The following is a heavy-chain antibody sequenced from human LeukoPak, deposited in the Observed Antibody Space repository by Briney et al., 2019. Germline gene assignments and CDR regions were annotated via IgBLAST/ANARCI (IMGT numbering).Heavy chain of an antibody. V-gene: IGHV3-23*01. CDR1: GFTFRNYA. J-gene: IGHJ4*02. Sequence: GGSLRLSCAASGFTFRNYAMSWVRQAPGKGLEWVSAISGSGGSTYYADSVRGRFTISRDNSKNTLYLQMNSLRAEDTAVYYCVKELDSSGYFDFWGQGTLVTVSS. D-gene: IGHD3-22*01. CDR2: ISGSGGST. CDR3: VKELDSSGYFDF.